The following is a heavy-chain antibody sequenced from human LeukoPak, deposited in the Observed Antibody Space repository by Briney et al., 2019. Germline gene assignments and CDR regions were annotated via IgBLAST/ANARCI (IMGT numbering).Heavy chain of an antibody. J-gene: IGHJ4*02. CDR3: ARGVPMGLDYFDY. CDR2: TNHSGST. CDR1: GGSFSGYY. D-gene: IGHD3-16*01. Sequence: SETLSLTCAVYGGSFSGYYWSGIRQPPGKGLEWIGETNHSGSTNYNPSLKSRVTISVDTSKNQFSLKLSSVTAADTAVYYCARGVPMGLDYFDYWGQGTLVTVSS. V-gene: IGHV4-34*01.